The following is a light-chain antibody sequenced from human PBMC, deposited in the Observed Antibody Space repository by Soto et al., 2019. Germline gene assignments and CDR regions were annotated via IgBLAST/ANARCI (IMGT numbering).Light chain of an antibody. CDR2: GAS. CDR1: QSISSNY. Sequence: EIVLMQSPGTLSLSPGERATLSCRASQSISSNYLAWYQQKPGQAPGLLIYGASFRATGIPDRFSGSGSGTDFTLTISRLEPEDVSLYYCQQYGRSPLGFPFGPGPNVDIK. CDR3: QQYGRSPLGFP. J-gene: IGKJ3*01. V-gene: IGKV3-20*01.